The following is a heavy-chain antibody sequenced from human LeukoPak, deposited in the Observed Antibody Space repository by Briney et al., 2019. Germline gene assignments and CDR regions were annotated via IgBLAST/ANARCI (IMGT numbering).Heavy chain of an antibody. V-gene: IGHV3-30-3*01. Sequence: PGRSLRLSCAASGFTFSSYAMHWVRQAPGKGLEWVAVISYDGCNKYYADSVKGRFTISRDNSKNTLYLQMNSLRAEDTAVYYCARDLIIAGTTYYYYMDVWGKGTTVTVSS. CDR2: ISYDGCNK. CDR1: GFTFSSYA. J-gene: IGHJ6*03. CDR3: ARDLIIAGTTYYYYMDV. D-gene: IGHD1-7*01.